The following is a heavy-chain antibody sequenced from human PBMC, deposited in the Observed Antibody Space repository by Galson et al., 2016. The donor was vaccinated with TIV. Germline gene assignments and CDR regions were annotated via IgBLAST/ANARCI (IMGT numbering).Heavy chain of an antibody. D-gene: IGHD5-18*01. CDR1: GYSFTDYY. V-gene: IGHV1-2*02. CDR3: ARDYRGYSGYSYGYFDS. J-gene: IGHJ4*02. CDR2: INPKTGGT. Sequence: SVKVSCKASGYSFTDYYIHWVRQAPGQGLEWMGWINPKTGGTNYAQKFEDRLTVTRDTSITTVYMELSRLTSDDTAVLYCARDYRGYSGYSYGYFDSWGQGTLVTVSS.